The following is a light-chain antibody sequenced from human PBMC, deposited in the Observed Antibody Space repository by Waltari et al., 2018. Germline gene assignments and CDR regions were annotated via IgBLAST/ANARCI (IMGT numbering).Light chain of an antibody. CDR3: GTWDGSLSAGWV. V-gene: IGLV1-51*02. CDR1: SSDIGNNY. CDR2: ENN. Sequence: QSVLTQPPSVSAAQGQKVTIPCSGSSSDIGNNYVSWYQQLPGTAPKLLISENNKRPAAIPDRFSGSKSGTSATLCITGLQTGDEADYYCGTWDGSLSAGWVFGGGTQLTVL. J-gene: IGLJ3*02.